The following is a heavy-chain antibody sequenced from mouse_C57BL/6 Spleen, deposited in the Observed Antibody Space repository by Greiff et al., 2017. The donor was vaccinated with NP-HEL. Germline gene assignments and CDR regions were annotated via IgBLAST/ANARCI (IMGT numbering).Heavy chain of an antibody. CDR1: GFTFSSYT. CDR3: ARQQEGDYRSRGAMDY. CDR2: ISGGGGNT. V-gene: IGHV5-9*01. J-gene: IGHJ4*01. Sequence: EVKLMESGGGLVKPGGSLKLSCAASGFTFSSYTMSWVRQTPEKRLEWVATISGGGGNTYYPDSVKGRFTISRDNAKNTLYLQMSSLRSEDTALYYCARQQEGDYRSRGAMDYWGQGTSVTVSS. D-gene: IGHD2-13*01.